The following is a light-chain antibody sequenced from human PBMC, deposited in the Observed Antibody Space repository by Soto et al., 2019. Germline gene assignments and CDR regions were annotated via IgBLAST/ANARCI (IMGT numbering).Light chain of an antibody. V-gene: IGLV1-47*01. CDR2: RNN. J-gene: IGLJ3*02. Sequence: QSVLTQPPSASGTPGQRVTISCSGSSSNIGSDYVYWYQQLPGTVPKLLIYRNNQRPSGVPDRFSGSKSGTSASLAISGLRSEDEADYHCAAWDDSLSGWVFGGGTKLTVL. CDR1: SSNIGSDY. CDR3: AAWDDSLSGWV.